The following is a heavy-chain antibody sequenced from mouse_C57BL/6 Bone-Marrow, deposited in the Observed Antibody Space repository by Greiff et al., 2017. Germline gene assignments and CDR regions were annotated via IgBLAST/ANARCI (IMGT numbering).Heavy chain of an antibody. Sequence: QVQLQQSGAELVKPGASVKISCKASGYAFSSYWMNWVKQRPGKGLEWIGQIYPGDGDTNYNGKFKGKATLTADKSSSTAYMQLSSLTSEVSAVYFCARSYDYDGGGDYWGQGTTLTVSS. V-gene: IGHV1-80*01. CDR1: GYAFSSYW. J-gene: IGHJ2*01. D-gene: IGHD2-4*01. CDR2: IYPGDGDT. CDR3: ARSYDYDGGGDY.